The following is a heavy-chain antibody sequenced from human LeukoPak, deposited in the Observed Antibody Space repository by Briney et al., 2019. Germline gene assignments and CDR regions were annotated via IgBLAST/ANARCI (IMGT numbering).Heavy chain of an antibody. CDR1: GFTFSSYW. CDR2: IKQDGSEK. D-gene: IGHD3-22*01. Sequence: GGSLRLSCAASGFTFSSYWMSWVRQAPRKGLEWVANIKQDGSEKYYVDSVKGRFTISRDNAKNSLYLQMNSLRAEDTAVYYCARDYYHNNYYMDAWGKGTTVTVSS. CDR3: ARDYYHNNYYMDA. J-gene: IGHJ6*03. V-gene: IGHV3-7*01.